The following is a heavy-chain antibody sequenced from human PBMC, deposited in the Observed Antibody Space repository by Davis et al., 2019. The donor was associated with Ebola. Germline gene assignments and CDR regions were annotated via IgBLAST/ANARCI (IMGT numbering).Heavy chain of an antibody. CDR2: IRNKAYGGTT. D-gene: IGHD1-26*01. CDR1: GFTFGDYA. CDR3: ARESGGGIDY. V-gene: IGHV3-49*03. J-gene: IGHJ4*02. Sequence: GESLKISCTASGFTFGDYAMSWFRQAPGKGLEWVGFIRNKAYGGTTEYAASVKGRFTISRDDSGNIAYLQMNSLKIEDTAVYYCARESGGGIDYWGQGTLVTVSS.